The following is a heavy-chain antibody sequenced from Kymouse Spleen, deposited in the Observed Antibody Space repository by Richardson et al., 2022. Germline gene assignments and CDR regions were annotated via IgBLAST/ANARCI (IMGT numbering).Heavy chain of an antibody. CDR3: AREQQLVQDYYYYYGMDV. CDR2: INPNSGGT. CDR1: GYTFTGYY. D-gene: IGHD6-13*01. J-gene: IGHJ6*02. Sequence: QVQLVQSGAEVKKPGASVKVSCKASGYTFTGYYMHWVRQAPGQGLEWMGWINPNSGGTNYAQKFQGWVTMTRDTSISTAYMELSRLRSDDTAVYYCAREQQLVQDYYYYYGMDVWGQGTTVTVSS. V-gene: IGHV1-2*04.